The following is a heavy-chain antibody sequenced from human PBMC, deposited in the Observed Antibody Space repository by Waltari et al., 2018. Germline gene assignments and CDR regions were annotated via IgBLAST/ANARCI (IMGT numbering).Heavy chain of an antibody. CDR2: INYSGST. Sequence: QVQLQQWGAGLLKPSETLSLTCAVYGGSFSNYYWSWIRQPPGKGLEWIGEINYSGSTNYNPSLKSRVTISVDTSKNQFSLRMNAVTAADTAVYYCAREKRIAARPTSYYYYGLDVWGQGTTVAVSS. V-gene: IGHV4-34*01. CDR3: AREKRIAARPTSYYYYGLDV. J-gene: IGHJ6*02. D-gene: IGHD6-6*01. CDR1: GGSFSNYY.